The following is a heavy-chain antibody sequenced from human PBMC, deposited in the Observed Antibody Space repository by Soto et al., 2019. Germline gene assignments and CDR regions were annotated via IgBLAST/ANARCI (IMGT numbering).Heavy chain of an antibody. CDR2: INAGNGNT. Sequence: ASVKVSCKASGYTFTSYAMHWVRQAPGQRLEWMGWINAGNGNTKYSQKFQGRVTITRDTSASTAYMELSSLRSEDTAVYYCARAPYCSSTSCWIGYMDVWAKGTTVNVSS. J-gene: IGHJ6*03. CDR1: GYTFTSYA. D-gene: IGHD2-2*01. CDR3: ARAPYCSSTSCWIGYMDV. V-gene: IGHV1-3*01.